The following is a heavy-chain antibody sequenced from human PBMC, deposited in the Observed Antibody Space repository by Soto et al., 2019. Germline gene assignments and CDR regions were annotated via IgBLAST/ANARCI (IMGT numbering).Heavy chain of an antibody. V-gene: IGHV2-5*02. CDR1: GFSLSTSGLF. D-gene: IGHD3-10*01. Sequence: SGPTLVNPTQTLTLTCTFSGFSLSTSGLFVGWLRQPPGKALEWLALIYWDDDKRYSPSLKSRLTITKDTSKNQVLLTMTNMDPLDTATFFCAHGPNYFGFPFNIWAQATIFTFS. CDR3: AHGPNYFGFPFNI. CDR2: IYWDDDK. J-gene: IGHJ3*02.